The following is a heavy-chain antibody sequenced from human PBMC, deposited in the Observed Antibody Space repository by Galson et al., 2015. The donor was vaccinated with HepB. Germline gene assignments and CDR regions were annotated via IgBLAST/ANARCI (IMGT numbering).Heavy chain of an antibody. D-gene: IGHD4-17*01. CDR2: IFPSDSDT. CDR1: GYSFSNNW. CDR3: ARHLMAGDYGDYQHFYYYGMDV. V-gene: IGHV5-51*01. J-gene: IGHJ6*02. Sequence: QSGAEVKKPGESLKISCKGSGYSFSNNWIGWVRQMPGKGLEWMGIIFPSDSDTRYSPSFQGQVTISADKSISTAYLQWGSLKASDTAMYYCARHLMAGDYGDYQHFYYYGMDVWGQGTTVTVSS.